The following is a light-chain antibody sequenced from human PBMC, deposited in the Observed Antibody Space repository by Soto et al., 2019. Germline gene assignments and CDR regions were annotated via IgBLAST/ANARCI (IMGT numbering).Light chain of an antibody. CDR1: TSNIGNNI. CDR2: DNN. Sequence: QAVVTQPPSVSAAPGQKVTISCSGSTSNIGNNIVSWYQQLPGTAPKVVIHDNNQRPSGVPERFSGSRSGTSATLDITGLQTGDEADYYCGSWDTSLRGVVFGGGTKVTVL. J-gene: IGLJ2*01. V-gene: IGLV1-51*01. CDR3: GSWDTSLRGVV.